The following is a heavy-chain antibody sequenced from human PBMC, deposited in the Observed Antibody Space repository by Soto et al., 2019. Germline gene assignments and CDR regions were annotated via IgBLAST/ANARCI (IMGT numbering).Heavy chain of an antibody. D-gene: IGHD2-2*01. Sequence: QVQLVQSGGEVKRPGASVKVSCKTSGYTFSNYGITWVRQAPGQHIEWLGWISLYSDGTNYAQKFQGRVSMTTDTSTTTAYMELRSLRSDDTAVYYCARVVPGAEAWFGPWGQGTLVTVSS. V-gene: IGHV1-18*01. CDR3: ARVVPGAEAWFGP. CDR2: ISLYSDGT. CDR1: GYTFSNYG. J-gene: IGHJ5*02.